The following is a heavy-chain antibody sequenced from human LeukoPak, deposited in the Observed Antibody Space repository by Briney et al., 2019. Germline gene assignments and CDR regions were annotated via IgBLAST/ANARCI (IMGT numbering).Heavy chain of an antibody. D-gene: IGHD6-13*01. CDR1: GFTFSRYS. CDR3: ARESAAGRTPFDY. CDR2: ISSSSSTI. Sequence: GGSLRLSCAASGFTFSRYSMNWVRQAPGKGLEWVSYISSSSSTIYYADSVKGRFTISRDNAKNSLYLQMNSLRAEDTAVYYCARESAAGRTPFDYWGQGTLVTVSS. V-gene: IGHV3-48*01. J-gene: IGHJ4*02.